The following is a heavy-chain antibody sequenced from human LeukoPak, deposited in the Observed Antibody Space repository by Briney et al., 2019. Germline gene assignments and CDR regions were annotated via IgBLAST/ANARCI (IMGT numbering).Heavy chain of an antibody. Sequence: SETRSLNCSVSGGSISSYWWSWIRQPAGKGLEFIGRIYTTGRTNYNPSLKSRVSMSVDTSKNKFSLELRSVTAADTAVYFCARAGYTISSYRFDYWGQGALVTVSS. V-gene: IGHV4-4*07. CDR1: GGSISSYW. CDR2: IYTTGRT. D-gene: IGHD3-16*02. CDR3: ARAGYTISSYRFDY. J-gene: IGHJ4*02.